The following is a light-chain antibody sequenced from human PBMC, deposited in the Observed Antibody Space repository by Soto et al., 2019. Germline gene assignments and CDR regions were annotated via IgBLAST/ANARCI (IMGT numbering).Light chain of an antibody. CDR2: GAP. CDR3: QQYTDWPLT. CDR1: QSVSSSY. J-gene: IGKJ1*01. Sequence: EIVMTQSPGTLSVSTGEGATLSCRASQSVSSSYLAWSQQKPGQAPRLLIYGAPSRATGIPDRFSGSGSGTDFTLTISSLQSEDFAVYYCQQYTDWPLTFGQGTKVDIK. V-gene: IGKV3D-15*01.